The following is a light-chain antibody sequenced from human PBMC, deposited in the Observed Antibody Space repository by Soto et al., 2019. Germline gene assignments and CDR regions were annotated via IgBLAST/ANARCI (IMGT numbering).Light chain of an antibody. V-gene: IGKV1-39*01. CDR1: QSITSH. Sequence: DIQMTQSPSSLSASVGDRVTITCRASQSITSHLNWYQQKPGKAPKLLIYAASSLQSGVPSRFSGSGSGTDFTLNISTLQTEDPETYDGQQCYSTPWPFGEGTKVEIK. CDR2: AAS. CDR3: QQCYSTPWP. J-gene: IGKJ1*01.